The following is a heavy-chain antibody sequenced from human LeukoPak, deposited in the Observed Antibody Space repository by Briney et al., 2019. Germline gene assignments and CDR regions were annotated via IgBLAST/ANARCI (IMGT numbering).Heavy chain of an antibody. CDR3: AKEREMATRYYFDY. J-gene: IGHJ4*02. D-gene: IGHD5-24*01. Sequence: GGSLRLSCAASGFTFSSYGMHWVRQAPGKGLEWVASISYDGSNEYYGDSVKGRFSVSRDNSKNTLYLHMNSLRAEDTAVYYCAKEREMATRYYFDYWGQGTLVTVSS. V-gene: IGHV3-30*02. CDR2: ISYDGSNE. CDR1: GFTFSSYG.